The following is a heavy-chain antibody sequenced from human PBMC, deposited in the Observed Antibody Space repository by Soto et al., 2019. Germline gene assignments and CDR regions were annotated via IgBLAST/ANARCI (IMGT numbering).Heavy chain of an antibody. D-gene: IGHD6-25*01. CDR3: AKVGRSGLTPARSSDAFDI. CDR2: ISGSGGST. CDR1: GFTFSSYA. V-gene: IGHV3-23*01. Sequence: EVQLLESGGGLVQPGGSLRLSCAASGFTFSSYAMSWVRQAPGKGLEWVSAISGSGGSTYYADSVKGRFTISRDNSKNTLYLQMNSLRAEDTAVYYCAKVGRSGLTPARSSDAFDIWGQGTMVTVSS. J-gene: IGHJ3*02.